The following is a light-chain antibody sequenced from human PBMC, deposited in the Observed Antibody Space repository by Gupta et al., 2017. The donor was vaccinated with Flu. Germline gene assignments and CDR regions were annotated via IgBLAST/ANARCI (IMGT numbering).Light chain of an antibody. J-gene: IGLJ2*01. Sequence: SDFGGYNYVSWYQQRPGKAPKLMIYDVSNRPSGVSNRFSGSKSGNTASLTISGLQAEDEADYYCSSYTSGSTLIVVFGGGTKLSVL. CDR3: SSYTSGSTLIVV. CDR2: DVS. CDR1: SDFGGYNY. V-gene: IGLV2-14*04.